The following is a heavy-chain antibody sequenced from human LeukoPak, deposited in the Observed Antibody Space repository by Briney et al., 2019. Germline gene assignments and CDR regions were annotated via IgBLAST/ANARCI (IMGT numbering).Heavy chain of an antibody. D-gene: IGHD5-12*01. V-gene: IGHV3-64*01. CDR1: GFTFSSYA. CDR2: ISSNGGST. J-gene: IGHJ4*02. Sequence: PGGSLRLSCAASGFTFSSYAMHWVRQAPGKGLEYVSAISSNGGSTYYANSVKGRFTISRDNSKNTLYLQMGSLRAEDMAVYYCARGPRGYSGYDYFDYWGQGTLVTVSS. CDR3: ARGPRGYSGYDYFDY.